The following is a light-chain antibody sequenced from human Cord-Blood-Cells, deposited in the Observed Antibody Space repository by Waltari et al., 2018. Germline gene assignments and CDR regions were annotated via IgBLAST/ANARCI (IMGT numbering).Light chain of an antibody. CDR2: DVS. CDR3: SSYTSSSTLVV. CDR1: SSDVVGSNH. Sequence: QSALTPPASVSGSPGQSITISCPGTSSDVVGSNHVSWYQQHPGKAPKLMIYDVSNRPSGVSNRFSGSKSGNTASLTIAGLQAEDEADYYCSSYTSSSTLVVFGTGTKVTVL. J-gene: IGLJ1*01. V-gene: IGLV2-14*01.